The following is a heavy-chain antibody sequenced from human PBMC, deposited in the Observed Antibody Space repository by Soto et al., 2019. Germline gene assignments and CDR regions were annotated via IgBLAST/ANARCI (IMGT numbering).Heavy chain of an antibody. J-gene: IGHJ6*02. CDR2: FDPEDGET. CDR1: GYTLTELS. Sequence: GASVKVSCKVSGYTLTELSMHWVRQAPGKGLEWMGGFDPEDGETIYAQKFQGRVTMTEDTSTDTAYMELSSLRSEDTAVYYCATPYGDYIYYYYYGMDVWGQGTTVTVSS. CDR3: ATPYGDYIYYYYYGMDV. D-gene: IGHD4-17*01. V-gene: IGHV1-24*01.